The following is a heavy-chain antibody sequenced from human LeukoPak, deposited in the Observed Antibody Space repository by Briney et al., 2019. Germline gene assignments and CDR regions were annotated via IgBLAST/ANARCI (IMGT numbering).Heavy chain of an antibody. V-gene: IGHV4-4*02. CDR3: ARHVGFITMVRGVINNNWFDP. D-gene: IGHD3-10*01. CDR1: GGSISSSNW. CDR2: IYHSGST. Sequence: SGTLSLTCAVSGGSISSSNWWSWVRQPPGKGLEWIGEIYHSGSTNYNPSPKSRVTISVDTSKKQFSLKLSSVTAADTAVYYCARHVGFITMVRGVINNNWFDPWGQGTLVTVSS. J-gene: IGHJ5*02.